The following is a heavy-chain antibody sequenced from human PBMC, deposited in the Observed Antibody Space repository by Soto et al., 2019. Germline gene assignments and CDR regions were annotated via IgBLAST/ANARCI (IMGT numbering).Heavy chain of an antibody. CDR1: GFSLTTGKMG. CDR3: ARIKSIKAFWSGYYLLSDYYGMDV. J-gene: IGHJ6*02. CDR2: IFSDNER. V-gene: IGHV2-26*01. Sequence: SGPTLVNPTETLTLTCTVSGFSLTTGKMGVSWIRQPPGNALEWLAHIFSDNERSYSTSLQGRLTISKDTSGSQVVLSMTNVDPVDTATYYCARIKSIKAFWSGYYLLSDYYGMDVWGQGTTVTVSS. D-gene: IGHD3-3*01.